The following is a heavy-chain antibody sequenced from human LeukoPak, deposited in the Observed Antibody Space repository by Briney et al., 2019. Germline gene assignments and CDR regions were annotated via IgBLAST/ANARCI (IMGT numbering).Heavy chain of an antibody. V-gene: IGHV3-20*04. J-gene: IGHJ4*02. D-gene: IGHD1-26*01. CDR2: INWNGGST. CDR3: ARDEEGGSYPLDY. CDR1: GFTFDDYG. Sequence: WGSLRLSCAASGFTFDDYGMSWVSQAPGKGLEWVSGINWNGGSTAYADSVKGRFTISRDNAKNSLYLQMNSLRAEDTALYYCARDEEGGSYPLDYWGQGTLVTVSS.